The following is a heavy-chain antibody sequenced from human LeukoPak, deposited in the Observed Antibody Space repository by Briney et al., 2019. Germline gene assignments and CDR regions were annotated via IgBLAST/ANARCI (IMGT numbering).Heavy chain of an antibody. J-gene: IGHJ2*01. Sequence: SETLSLTCTVSGGSISSGSYYWSWIRQPAGKGLEWIGRIYTSGSTNYNPSLKSRVTISVDTSKNQFSLKLSSVTAADTAVYYCARDSGQYWYFDHWGRGTLVTVSS. CDR1: GGSISSGSYY. D-gene: IGHD1-14*01. CDR2: IYTSGST. CDR3: ARDSGQYWYFDH. V-gene: IGHV4-61*02.